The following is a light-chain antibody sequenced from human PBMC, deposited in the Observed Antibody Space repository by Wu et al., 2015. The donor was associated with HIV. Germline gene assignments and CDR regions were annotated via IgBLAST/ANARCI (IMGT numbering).Light chain of an antibody. J-gene: IGKJ1*01. CDR1: QSVTSSY. Sequence: EIVLTQSPGTLSLSPGERATLSCRASQSVTSSYLAWYQQKAGQAPRLLIYNASRRATGVPDRFSGSESGTDFTLTISRLEPEDSAVYYCQQYGRSPGTFGQGTKVEIK. V-gene: IGKV3-20*01. CDR2: NAS. CDR3: QQYGRSPGT.